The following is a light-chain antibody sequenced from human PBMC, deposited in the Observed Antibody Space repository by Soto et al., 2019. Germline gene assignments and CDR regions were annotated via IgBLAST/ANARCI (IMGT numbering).Light chain of an antibody. CDR2: EGG. J-gene: IGLJ3*02. CDR1: SSDVGSYNL. V-gene: IGLV2-23*01. Sequence: QSVLTQPASVSASPGQAITISCTETSSDVGSYNLVSWYQHHPGKAPKLIIYEGGNRPSGVSNRFSASKSGNTASLTISGLQAEDEADYYCSSYAGGVVFGGGTQLTVL. CDR3: SSYAGGVV.